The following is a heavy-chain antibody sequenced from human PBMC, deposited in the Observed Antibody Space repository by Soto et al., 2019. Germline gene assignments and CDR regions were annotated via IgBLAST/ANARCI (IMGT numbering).Heavy chain of an antibody. D-gene: IGHD4-17*01. CDR2: INTGNGNT. CDR1: GYTFTRYA. CDR3: ARNVDYFDP. J-gene: IGHJ5*02. Sequence: QVQLVQSGAEVKKPGASVKVSCKASGYTFTRYAMHWVRQAPGQGLEWMGWINTGNGNTHYSQKFHGRVPFTREASATTACLARSSLTSEDTAVYYCARNVDYFDPWGQGALVTVSS. V-gene: IGHV1-3*04.